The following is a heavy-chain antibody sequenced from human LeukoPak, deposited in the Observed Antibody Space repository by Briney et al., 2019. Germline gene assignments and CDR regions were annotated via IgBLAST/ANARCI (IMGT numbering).Heavy chain of an antibody. CDR3: ARDMTVKMFDY. J-gene: IGHJ4*02. CDR2: ISSNGGST. V-gene: IGHV3-64*04. Sequence: GGSLRLSCSASGFTFSSYAMHWVRQAPGKGLEYVSAISSNGGSTYYADSVKGRFTISRDNSKNTLYLQMNSLRAEDTAVYYCARDMTVKMFDYWGQGTLVTVSS. CDR1: GFTFSSYA. D-gene: IGHD4-17*01.